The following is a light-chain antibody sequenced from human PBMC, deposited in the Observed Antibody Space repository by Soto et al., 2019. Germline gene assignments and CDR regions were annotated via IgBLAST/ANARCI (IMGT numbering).Light chain of an antibody. V-gene: IGLV2-14*03. CDR2: DVN. CDR1: SSDIGAYNF. CDR3: TSWTTITTMI. J-gene: IGLJ2*01. Sequence: QSVLTQPASVSGSPGQSITISCTGTSSDIGAYNFVSWYQQHPGKAPKLMLYDVNIRPSGVSNRFSGSKSVNTASLTISGLQAEDESDYYCTSWTTITTMIFGGGTKVTVL.